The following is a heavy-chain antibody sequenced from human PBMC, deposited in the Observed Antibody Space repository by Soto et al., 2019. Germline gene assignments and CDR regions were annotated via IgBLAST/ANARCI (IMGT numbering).Heavy chain of an antibody. V-gene: IGHV3-30*03. D-gene: IGHD4-17*01. J-gene: IGHJ4*02. CDR3: HSTLTTGIDY. CDR1: GFTFSSYG. Sequence: QVQLVESGGGVVQPGRSLRLSCAASGFTFSSYGMHWVRQAPGKGLEWVAVISYDGSNKYYADSVKGRFTISIDNSKNTLYLQMNGLRAEDTAVYYCHSTLTTGIDYWGQGTLVTVSS. CDR2: ISYDGSNK.